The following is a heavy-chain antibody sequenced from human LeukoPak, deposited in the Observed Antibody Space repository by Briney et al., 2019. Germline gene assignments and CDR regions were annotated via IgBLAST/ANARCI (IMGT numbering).Heavy chain of an antibody. Sequence: PGGSLRLSCAASGFTFSRHAMHWVRQSPGKGLEWVAIISYDGSDEYIADSVKGRFSISRDNSRNTLDLQMNGLTTEDTALYYCARATDYYGSGSYLPLYYFYGMDVWGKGTAVIVSS. CDR2: ISYDGSDE. J-gene: IGHJ6*04. V-gene: IGHV3-30*04. CDR1: GFTFSRHA. D-gene: IGHD3-10*01. CDR3: ARATDYYGSGSYLPLYYFYGMDV.